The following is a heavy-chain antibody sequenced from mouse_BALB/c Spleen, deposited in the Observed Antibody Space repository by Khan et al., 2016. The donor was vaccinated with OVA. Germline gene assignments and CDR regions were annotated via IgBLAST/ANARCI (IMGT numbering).Heavy chain of an antibody. CDR3: ARDYGSSFWFAY. V-gene: IGHV1S136*01. CDR2: INPYNDGT. Sequence: VQLKESGPELVKPGASVKMSCKASGYTFTNYIIHWVKQKPEQGLEWIGYINPYNDGTYYNEKFKGKATLTSDKSSSTAYMELSGLTSEDSAVYYGARDYGSSFWFAYWGQGTLVTVSA. CDR1: GYTFTNYI. J-gene: IGHJ3*01. D-gene: IGHD1-1*01.